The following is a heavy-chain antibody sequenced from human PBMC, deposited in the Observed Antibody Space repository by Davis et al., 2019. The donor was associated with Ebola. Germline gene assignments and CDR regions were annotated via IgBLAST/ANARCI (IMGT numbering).Heavy chain of an antibody. CDR2: ISWDGRGT. CDR3: TAYDSTFRNY. CDR1: GFPFGDYA. Sequence: PGGSLRLSCAASGFPFGDYAMHWVRQAPGKGLEWVSLISWDGRGTAYADSVRDRFSISRDNSRNFLYLQMNGLTAEDTALYYCTAYDSTFRNYWGQGTLVTVSS. D-gene: IGHD3-22*01. J-gene: IGHJ4*02. V-gene: IGHV3-43D*03.